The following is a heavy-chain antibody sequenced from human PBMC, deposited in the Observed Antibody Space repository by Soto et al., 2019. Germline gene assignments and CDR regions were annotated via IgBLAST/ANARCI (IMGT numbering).Heavy chain of an antibody. CDR3: ARGYGRNFDY. CDR1: GGSISSGAYY. D-gene: IGHD5-18*01. J-gene: IGHJ4*02. CDR2: IYYSGST. Sequence: SETLSLTCSVSGGSISSGAYYWSWIRQHPGKGLEWIGYIYYSGSTYYNPSLKSRVTISVDTSKNQFSLKLSSVTAADTAVYYCARGYGRNFDYWGQGTLVTVSS. V-gene: IGHV4-31*03.